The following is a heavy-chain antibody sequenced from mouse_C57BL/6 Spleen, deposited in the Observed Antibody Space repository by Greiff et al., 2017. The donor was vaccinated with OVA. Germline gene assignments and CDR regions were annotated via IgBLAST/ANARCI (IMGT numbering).Heavy chain of an antibody. V-gene: IGHV5-16*01. D-gene: IGHD2-5*01. J-gene: IGHJ2*01. Sequence: EVQLQESEGGLVQPGSSMKLSCTASGFTFSDYYMAWVRQVPEKGLEWVANINYDGSSTYYLDSLKSRFIISRDNAKNILYLQMSSLKSEDTATYYCARDRDSNYYFDYWGQGTTLTVSS. CDR1: GFTFSDYY. CDR3: ARDRDSNYYFDY. CDR2: INYDGSST.